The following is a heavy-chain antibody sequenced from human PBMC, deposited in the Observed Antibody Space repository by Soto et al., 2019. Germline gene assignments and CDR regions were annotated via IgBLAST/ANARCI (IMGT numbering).Heavy chain of an antibody. CDR2: INPNSGGT. CDR3: ARGPPGNTRNGYVGDS. J-gene: IGHJ4*02. Sequence: GASVKVCCKASGYTFTGYYRQWVRQAPGQGLEWMGWINPNSGGTNYAQKLQGWVTMTRDTSISTAYMELSRLRSDDTAVYYCARGPPGNTRNGYVGDSWGLGTLVTVSS. CDR1: GYTFTGYY. V-gene: IGHV1-2*04. D-gene: IGHD5-12*01.